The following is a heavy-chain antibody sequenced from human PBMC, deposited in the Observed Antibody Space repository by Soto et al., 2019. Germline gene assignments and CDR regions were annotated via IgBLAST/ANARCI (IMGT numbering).Heavy chain of an antibody. Sequence: LRLSCAASGFTFSSYAMSWVRQAPGKGLEWVSAISGSGGSTYYADSVKGRFTISRDNSKNTLYLQMNSLRAEDTAVYYCAKGNIGVFHNWFDPWGQGTLVTVSS. V-gene: IGHV3-23*01. CDR3: AKGNIGVFHNWFDP. CDR1: GFTFSSYA. J-gene: IGHJ5*02. D-gene: IGHD2-15*01. CDR2: ISGSGGST.